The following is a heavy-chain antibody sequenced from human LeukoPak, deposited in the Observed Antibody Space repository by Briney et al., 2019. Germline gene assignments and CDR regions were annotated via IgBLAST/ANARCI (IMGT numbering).Heavy chain of an antibody. V-gene: IGHV4-61*01. J-gene: IGHJ4*02. CDR1: AGFVTSGNYD. D-gene: IGHD2-15*01. Sequence: SQTLSLTCTLSAGFVTSGNYDWNWIRQPPGKGLERIGYIVDSGSTNYNPSLKSRVTISVDTSKNQFSLKLSSVTAADTAVYYCARHSRGYCSGGSCFLFDYWGQGTLVTVSS. CDR2: IVDSGST. CDR3: ARHSRGYCSGGSCFLFDY.